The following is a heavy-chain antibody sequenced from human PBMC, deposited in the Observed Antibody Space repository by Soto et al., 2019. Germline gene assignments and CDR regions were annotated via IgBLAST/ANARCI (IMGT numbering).Heavy chain of an antibody. D-gene: IGHD1-26*01. CDR3: AKGDSYHYYYYSMDV. CDR2: ISYDGSNE. J-gene: IGHJ6*03. Sequence: GGSLRLSCAASGFTFSSYGMHWVRQAPGKGLEWVAVISYDGSNEYYADSVKGRFTISRDNSKNTLYLQMNSLRAEDTAVYYCAKGDSYHYYYYSMDVWGKGTTVTVSS. V-gene: IGHV3-30*18. CDR1: GFTFSSYG.